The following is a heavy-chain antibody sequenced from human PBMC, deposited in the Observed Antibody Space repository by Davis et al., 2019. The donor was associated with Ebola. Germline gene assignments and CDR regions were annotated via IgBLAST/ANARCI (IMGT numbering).Heavy chain of an antibody. CDR1: GGSISSYY. V-gene: IGHV4-59*01. Sequence: SETLSLTCTVSGGSISSYYWSWIRQPPGKGLEWIGYIYYSGSTNYNPSLKSRVTISVDTSKNQFSLKLSSVTAADTAVYYCARDHIVVVPAAILYYYYGMDVWGQGTTVTVSS. CDR3: ARDHIVVVPAAILYYYYGMDV. CDR2: IYYSGST. D-gene: IGHD2-2*01. J-gene: IGHJ6*02.